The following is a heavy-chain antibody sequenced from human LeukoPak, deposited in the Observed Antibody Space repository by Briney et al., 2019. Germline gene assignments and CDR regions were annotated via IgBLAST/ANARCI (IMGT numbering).Heavy chain of an antibody. CDR2: IMPIFVIA. CDR1: GGTFSSYA. V-gene: IGHV1-69*04. D-gene: IGHD4-17*01. CDR3: AWTFGDPEKY. Sequence: SVKVSCKASGGTFSSYAISRLRQAPGPALEWMGRIMPIFVIANYAQQFLGRVTIPADKSTSTAYMELSSLRSEDTAVYYCAWTFGDPEKYCGQRTLVTVSS. J-gene: IGHJ4*02.